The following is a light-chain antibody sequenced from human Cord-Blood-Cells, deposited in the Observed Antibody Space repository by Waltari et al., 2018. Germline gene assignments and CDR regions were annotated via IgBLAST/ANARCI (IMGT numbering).Light chain of an antibody. CDR2: EVS. J-gene: IGLJ1*01. CDR3: CSYAGSSTYV. V-gene: IGLV2-23*02. Sequence: QSALTQPASVSGSPGQSITIHCTGTRSDVGSYNLVSWYQQHPGKAPKLMLYEVSKRPSGVSNRFSGSKSGNTASLTISGLQAEDEADYYCCSYAGSSTYVFGTGTKVTVL. CDR1: RSDVGSYNL.